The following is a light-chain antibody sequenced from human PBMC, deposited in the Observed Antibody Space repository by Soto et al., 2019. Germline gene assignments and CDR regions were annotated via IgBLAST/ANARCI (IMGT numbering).Light chain of an antibody. J-gene: IGLJ2*01. CDR2: GNN. CDR3: QSYDTGLRGMV. Sequence: QSVLTQPPSVSGAPGQRVTISCTGTSSNIGADYNVHWYRQVPGTAPKLLIYGNNDRPSGVPDRFSGSKSGPSASLAITGLQTEYEADYYCQSYDTGLRGMVFGGGTKLTVL. V-gene: IGLV1-40*01. CDR1: SSNIGADYN.